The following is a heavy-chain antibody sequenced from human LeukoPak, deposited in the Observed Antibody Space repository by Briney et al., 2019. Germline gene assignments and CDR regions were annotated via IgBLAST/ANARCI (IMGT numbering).Heavy chain of an antibody. Sequence: ASVKVSCKASGYTFTSYGISWVRQAPGQGLEWMGWNSAYNGNTNYAQKLQGRVTMTTDTSTSTAYMELRSLRSDDTAVYYCARDVGEYCSSINCHASDYWGQGTLVTVSS. J-gene: IGHJ4*02. D-gene: IGHD2-2*01. CDR2: NSAYNGNT. CDR3: ARDVGEYCSSINCHASDY. CDR1: GYTFTSYG. V-gene: IGHV1-18*01.